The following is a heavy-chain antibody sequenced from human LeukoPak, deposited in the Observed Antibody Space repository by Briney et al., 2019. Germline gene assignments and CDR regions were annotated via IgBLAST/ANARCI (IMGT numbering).Heavy chain of an antibody. Sequence: PSETLSLTCTVSGGSINSYYWSWIRQPPGKGLEWIGFMYSSGSPYYSPSLRSRVTMSVDTANNEFSLRLSSVTAADTAVYYCARHLKQQFCTGGSCGFDVWGQGTLVTVSS. CDR1: GGSINSYY. D-gene: IGHD2-15*01. CDR2: MYSSGSP. J-gene: IGHJ4*02. V-gene: IGHV4-59*08. CDR3: ARHLKQQFCTGGSCGFDV.